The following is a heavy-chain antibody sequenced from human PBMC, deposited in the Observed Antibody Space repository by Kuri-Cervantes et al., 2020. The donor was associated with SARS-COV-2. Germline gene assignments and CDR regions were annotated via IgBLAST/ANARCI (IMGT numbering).Heavy chain of an antibody. CDR2: IIPIFGTA. CDR1: GYTFTGYY. CDR3: ARSTPAVVYYYYYMDV. D-gene: IGHD2-2*01. V-gene: IGHV1-69*13. J-gene: IGHJ6*03. Sequence: SVKVSCKASGYTFTGYYMHWVRQAPGQGLEWMGGIIPIFGTANYAQKFQGRVTITADESTSTAYMELSSLRSEDTAVYYCARSTPAVVYYYYYMDVWGKGTTVTVSS.